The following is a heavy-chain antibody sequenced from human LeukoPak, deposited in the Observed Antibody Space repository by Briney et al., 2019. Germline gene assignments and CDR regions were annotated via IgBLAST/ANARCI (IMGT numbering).Heavy chain of an antibody. CDR3: ARDTSYGVHDY. CDR2: ISHGGNT. Sequence: SETLSLTCTVSGYSISSGFYWGWIHQSPGMGQWGLGIISHGGNTYYAPSLKSRFDISLDTSKNKFSLRMSSVTAADTAVYYCARDTSYGVHDYWGQGTLVTVSS. J-gene: IGHJ4*02. D-gene: IGHD4-17*01. V-gene: IGHV4-38-2*02. CDR1: GYSISSGFY.